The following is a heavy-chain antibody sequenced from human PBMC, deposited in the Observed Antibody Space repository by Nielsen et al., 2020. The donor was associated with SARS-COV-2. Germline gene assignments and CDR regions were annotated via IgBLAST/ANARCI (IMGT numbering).Heavy chain of an antibody. CDR3: ARSTGDYYGSGSYYTHYYYGMDV. CDR2: INPNSGGT. Sequence: ASVKVSCKASGYTFTSYGISWVRQAPGQGLEWMGWINPNSGGTNYAQKFQGRVTMTRDTSISTAYMELSRLRSDDTAVYYCARSTGDYYGSGSYYTHYYYGMDVWGQGTTVTVSS. D-gene: IGHD3-10*01. CDR1: GYTFTSYG. V-gene: IGHV1-2*02. J-gene: IGHJ6*02.